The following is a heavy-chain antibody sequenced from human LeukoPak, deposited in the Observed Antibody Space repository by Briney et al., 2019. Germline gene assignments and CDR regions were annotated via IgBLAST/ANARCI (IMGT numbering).Heavy chain of an antibody. CDR2: IYSGGST. D-gene: IGHD4-23*01. V-gene: IGHV3-66*01. CDR1: GFTVSSNY. Sequence: PGGSLRLSCAASGFTVSSNYMTWVRQAPGKGLEWVSVIYSGGSTYYADSVKGRFTISRDNSKNTPYLQVNSLRAEDTAVYYCARAPGGDYYGGLDYWGQGTLVTVSS. J-gene: IGHJ4*02. CDR3: ARAPGGDYYGGLDY.